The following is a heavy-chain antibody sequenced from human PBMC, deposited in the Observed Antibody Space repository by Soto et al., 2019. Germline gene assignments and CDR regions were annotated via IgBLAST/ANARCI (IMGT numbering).Heavy chain of an antibody. CDR1: GGTFSSYT. Sequence: SVKVSCKASGGTFSSYTISWVRQAPGQGLEWMGRIIPILGIANYAQKFQGRVTITADKSTSTAYMELSSLRSEDTAVYYCARDMKPPQKYGDSHNWFDPWGQGTLVTVSS. V-gene: IGHV1-69*04. J-gene: IGHJ5*02. CDR3: ARDMKPPQKYGDSHNWFDP. D-gene: IGHD4-17*01. CDR2: IIPILGIA.